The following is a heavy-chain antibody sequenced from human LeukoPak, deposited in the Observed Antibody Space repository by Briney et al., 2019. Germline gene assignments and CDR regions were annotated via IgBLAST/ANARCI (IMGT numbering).Heavy chain of an antibody. CDR1: GGSISSYY. D-gene: IGHD3-3*01. CDR2: IYYSGST. Sequence: SETLSLTCTVSGGSISSYYWSWIRQPPGKGLEWIGYIYYSGSTNYNPSLKSRVTISVDTSKNQFSLKLNSVTAADTAVYYCASSGGVSLFDYWGQGTLVTVSS. V-gene: IGHV4-59*12. J-gene: IGHJ4*02. CDR3: ASSGGVSLFDY.